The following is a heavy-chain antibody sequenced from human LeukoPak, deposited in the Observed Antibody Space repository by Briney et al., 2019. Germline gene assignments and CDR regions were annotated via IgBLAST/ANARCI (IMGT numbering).Heavy chain of an antibody. Sequence: GGSLRLSCAASGVTFSSYWMSWVRQAPGKGLEWVSAISGSGGSTYYADSVKGRFTISRDNSKNTLYLQMNSLRAEDTAVYYCAKDGLKIVGSGSYLYYFDYWGQGTLVTVSS. J-gene: IGHJ4*02. V-gene: IGHV3-23*01. CDR3: AKDGLKIVGSGSYLYYFDY. CDR2: ISGSGGST. D-gene: IGHD3-10*01. CDR1: GVTFSSYW.